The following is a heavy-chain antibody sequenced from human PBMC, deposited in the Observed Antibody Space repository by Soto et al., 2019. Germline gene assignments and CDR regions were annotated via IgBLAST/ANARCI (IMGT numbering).Heavy chain of an antibody. J-gene: IGHJ6*02. V-gene: IGHV1-69*13. D-gene: IGHD3-3*01. CDR1: GGTFSSYS. CDR3: ARDGPIFGVVIPDYYYGMDV. CDR2: IIPIFGTA. Sequence: GAGVNVSLKASGGTFSSYSISWVRQAPGQGRDWMGGIIPIFGTANYEQKFQGRVTITADESTSTAYMELSSPRSEDTAVYYCARDGPIFGVVIPDYYYGMDVRGQRTTVTVSS.